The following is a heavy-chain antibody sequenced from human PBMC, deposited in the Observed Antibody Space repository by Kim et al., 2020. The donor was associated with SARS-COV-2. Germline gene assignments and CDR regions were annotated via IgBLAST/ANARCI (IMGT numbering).Heavy chain of an antibody. CDR2: ISPHTGNP. Sequence: ASVKVSCKAHGYSFTSHIISWVRQAPGQGLEWMGWISPHTGNPHSAQTFQGRVTMTTDTSTTPAYMELRSLKSADTAVYYCTRPRGYCRHVAFQ. D-gene: IGHD3-3*01. CDR1: GYSFTSHI. J-gene: IGHJ1*01. V-gene: IGHV1-18*04. CDR3: TRPRGYCRHVAFQ.